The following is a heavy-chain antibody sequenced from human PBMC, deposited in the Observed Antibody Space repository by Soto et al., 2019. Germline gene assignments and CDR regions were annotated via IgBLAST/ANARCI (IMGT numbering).Heavy chain of an antibody. CDR3: ASGQTRWGRKWLVRTYGMDV. V-gene: IGHV1-69*06. CDR1: GGTFSSYA. CDR2: IIPIFGTA. D-gene: IGHD6-19*01. Sequence: ASVKVSCKASGGTFSSYAISWVRQAPGQGLEWMGWIIPIFGTAKYAQNFQGRVTITADKSTSTAYMELSSLRSEDTAVYYCASGQTRWGRKWLVRTYGMDVCGQGTTVTVSS. J-gene: IGHJ6*02.